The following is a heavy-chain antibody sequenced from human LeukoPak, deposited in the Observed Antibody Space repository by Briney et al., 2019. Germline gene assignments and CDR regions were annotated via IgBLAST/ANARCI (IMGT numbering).Heavy chain of an antibody. J-gene: IGHJ6*02. CDR1: GFTFSDYY. V-gene: IGHV3-11*01. CDR2: ITSTGSTI. Sequence: PGGSLRLSCTASGFTFSDYYMSWIRQAPGKGLEWVSYITSTGSTIYYADSVKGRFTISRDNAKNSLYLQMNSLRAEDTAVYYCARDGSQYCSSSSCQSGYYYYGMDVWGQGTTVTVSS. D-gene: IGHD2-2*01. CDR3: ARDGSQYCSSSSCQSGYYYYGMDV.